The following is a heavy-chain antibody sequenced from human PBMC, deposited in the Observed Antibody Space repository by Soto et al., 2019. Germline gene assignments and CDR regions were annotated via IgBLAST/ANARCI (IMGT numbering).Heavy chain of an antibody. J-gene: IGHJ3*02. CDR3: ARDFTVTTFDI. CDR2: ISAYNGNT. D-gene: IGHD4-17*01. CDR1: GYTFTSYG. V-gene: IGHV1-18*01. Sequence: ASLKVSCKASGYTFTSYGISWARQAPGQGLEWMGWISAYNGNTNYAQKLQGRVTMTTDTSTSTAYMELRSLRSDDTAVYYCARDFTVTTFDIWGQGTMVTVSS.